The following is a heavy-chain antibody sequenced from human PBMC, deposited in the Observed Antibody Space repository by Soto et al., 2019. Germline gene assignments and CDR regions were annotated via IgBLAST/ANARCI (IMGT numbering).Heavy chain of an antibody. CDR1: GFTFTRYS. Sequence: GGSLRLSCAASGFTFTRYSMNWVRQAPGKGLEWVSSISSTTNYIYYGDSMKGRFTISRDNAKNSLYLEMNSLRAEDTAVYYCARESEDLTSNFDYWGQGALVTVSS. CDR3: ARESEDLTSNFDY. V-gene: IGHV3-21*06. CDR2: ISSTTNYI. J-gene: IGHJ4*02.